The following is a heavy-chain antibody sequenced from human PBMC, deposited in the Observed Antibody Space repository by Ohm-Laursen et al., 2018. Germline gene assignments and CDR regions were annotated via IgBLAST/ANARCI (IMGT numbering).Heavy chain of an antibody. J-gene: IGHJ4*02. V-gene: IGHV1-18*01. CDR3: ARGGKTIAARPFDY. CDR2: ISVYNGNT. D-gene: IGHD6-6*01. Sequence: ASVKVSCKVSGYTFTSYGINWIRQAPGQGLEWMGWISVYNGNTNYAQKFQGRVTMTTDTSTTTVYMELRSLRSDDTAVYYCARGGKTIAARPFDYWGQGTLVTVSS. CDR1: GYTFTSYG.